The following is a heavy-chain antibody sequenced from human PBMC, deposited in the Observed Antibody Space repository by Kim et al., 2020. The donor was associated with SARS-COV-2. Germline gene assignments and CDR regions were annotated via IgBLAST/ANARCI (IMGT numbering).Heavy chain of an antibody. D-gene: IGHD6-19*01. CDR2: IKTKTDGGTT. V-gene: IGHV3-15*01. J-gene: IGHJ2*01. CDR3: TTNSRVYSSGLWGGGRGHYWYFDL. Sequence: GGSLRLSCAASGFTFTNAWMNWVRQAPGKGLEWVGRIKTKTDGGTTDYAAPVKGRFTISRDDSKNTMYLQMDSLKTEDTAVYYCTTNSRVYSSGLWGGGRGHYWYFDLWGRGTLVTVSS. CDR1: GFTFTNAW.